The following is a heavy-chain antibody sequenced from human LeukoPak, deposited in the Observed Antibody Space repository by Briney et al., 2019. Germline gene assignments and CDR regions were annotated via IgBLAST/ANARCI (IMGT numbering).Heavy chain of an antibody. V-gene: IGHV3-48*02. Sequence: GRSLRLSCAASGFTFSSSGMNWVRQAPGQGLEWGSYISSSSSTIYYADSVKGRFTISRDNVKNSLYLQLNSLRDEDTAVYYCARRYGSGSYGVDYWGQGTLVTVSS. CDR1: GFTFSSSG. J-gene: IGHJ4*02. CDR2: ISSSSSTI. D-gene: IGHD3-10*01. CDR3: ARRYGSGSYGVDY.